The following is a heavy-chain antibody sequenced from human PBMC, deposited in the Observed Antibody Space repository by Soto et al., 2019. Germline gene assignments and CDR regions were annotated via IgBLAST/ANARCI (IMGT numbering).Heavy chain of an antibody. CDR2: IYYSGST. J-gene: IGHJ4*02. CDR3: AREIEYSSSSRLKTFDY. V-gene: IGHV4-39*02. CDR1: GGSISSSSYY. Sequence: SETLSLTCTVSGGSISSSSYYWGWIRQPPGKGLEWIGSIYYSGSTYYNPSLKSRVTISVDTSKNQFSLKLSSVTAADTAVYYCAREIEYSSSSRLKTFDYWGQGTLVTVSS. D-gene: IGHD6-6*01.